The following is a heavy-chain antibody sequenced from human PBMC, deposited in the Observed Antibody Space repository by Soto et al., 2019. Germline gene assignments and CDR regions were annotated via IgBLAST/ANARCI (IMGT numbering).Heavy chain of an antibody. CDR1: GGSISSSSYY. Sequence: SETLSLTCTVSGGSISSSSYYWGWIRQPPGKGLEWIGSIYYSGSTYYNPSLKSRVTISVDTSKNQFSLKLSSVTAADTAVYYCARHGEGYDILTGYYTAPFDPWGQGTLGTVSS. J-gene: IGHJ5*02. D-gene: IGHD3-9*01. V-gene: IGHV4-39*01. CDR3: ARHGEGYDILTGYYTAPFDP. CDR2: IYYSGST.